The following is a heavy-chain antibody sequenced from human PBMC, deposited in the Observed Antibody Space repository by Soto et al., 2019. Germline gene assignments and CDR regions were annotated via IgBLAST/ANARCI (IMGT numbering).Heavy chain of an antibody. J-gene: IGHJ4*02. CDR3: AKVGDGSCSRTSCLFRLDY. D-gene: IGHD2-2*01. Sequence: EVQLLESGGSLVQPGGSLRLSCAASGFTFSTYAMSWVRQAPGKGLEWVATIRGSADSTFYADSVKGRVTISRDNSKNTLYLQMNSLRVEDPAVYYCAKVGDGSCSRTSCLFRLDYWGQGTLATVSS. V-gene: IGHV3-23*01. CDR2: IRGSADST. CDR1: GFTFSTYA.